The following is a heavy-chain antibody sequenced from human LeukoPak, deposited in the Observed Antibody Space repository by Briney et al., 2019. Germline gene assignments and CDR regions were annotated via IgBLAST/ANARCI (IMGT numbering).Heavy chain of an antibody. CDR3: ATYLSSSWSRWFDP. V-gene: IGHV1-24*01. D-gene: IGHD6-13*01. CDR1: GYTLTELS. CDR2: FGPEDGET. J-gene: IGHJ5*02. Sequence: ASVKVSCKVSGYTLTELSMHWVRQAPGKGLEWMGGFGPEDGETIYAQKFQGRVTMTEDTSTDTAYMELSSLRSGDTAVYYCATYLSSSWSRWFDPWGQGTLVTVSS.